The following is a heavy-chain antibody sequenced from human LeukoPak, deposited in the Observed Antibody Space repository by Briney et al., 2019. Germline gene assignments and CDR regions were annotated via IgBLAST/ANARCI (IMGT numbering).Heavy chain of an antibody. CDR3: ARGRYDILTGYRLDYFDY. D-gene: IGHD3-9*01. CDR2: INTGNGNT. J-gene: IGHJ4*02. CDR1: GYTFTNYA. Sequence: ASVKVSCKASGYTFTNYAMHWVRQAPGQRLEWMGWINTGNGNTKYSQEFQGRVTITRDTSANTAYMELRSLRSDDTAVYYCARGRYDILTGYRLDYFDYWGQGTLVTVSS. V-gene: IGHV1-3*04.